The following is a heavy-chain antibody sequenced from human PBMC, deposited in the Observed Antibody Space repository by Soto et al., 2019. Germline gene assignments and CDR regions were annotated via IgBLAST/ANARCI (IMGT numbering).Heavy chain of an antibody. Sequence: ASVKVSCKASGGTFSSSAISWVRQAPGQGLEWMGGIIPIFETANYAQKFQSRVTITADKSTSTAYMELSSLRSEDTAVYYCARSDPSGYSSGSFDYWGQGTLVTVSS. CDR2: IIPIFETA. CDR1: GGTFSSSA. V-gene: IGHV1-69*06. J-gene: IGHJ4*02. CDR3: ARSDPSGYSSGSFDY. D-gene: IGHD6-19*01.